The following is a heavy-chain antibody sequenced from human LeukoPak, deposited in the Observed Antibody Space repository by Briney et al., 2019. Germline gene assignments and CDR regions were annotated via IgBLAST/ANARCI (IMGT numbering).Heavy chain of an antibody. V-gene: IGHV3-7*01. CDR1: GFTFSSYW. CDR3: ARDIGHSSSWPFDY. Sequence: GGSLRLSCAASGFTFSSYWMSWVRQAPGKGLEWVANIKQDGSEKYYVDSVKGRFTISRDNAKNSLYLQMNSLRAEDTAVYYCARDIGHSSSWPFDYWGQGTLVTVSS. D-gene: IGHD6-13*01. J-gene: IGHJ4*02. CDR2: IKQDGSEK.